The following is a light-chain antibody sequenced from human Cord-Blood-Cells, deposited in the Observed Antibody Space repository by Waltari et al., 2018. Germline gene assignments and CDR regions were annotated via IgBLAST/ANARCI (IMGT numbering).Light chain of an antibody. J-gene: IGLJ3*02. CDR2: ENN. CDR1: SSNIGNNY. CDR3: GTWDSSLSANWV. V-gene: IGLV1-51*02. Sequence: QSVLTQPPSVSAAPGQKVTISCSGSSSNIGNNYVSWYQQLPGTAPKLLIYENNKRPSGIPDRFSGSKSGTSATLGINGLQTGDEADYYCGTWDSSLSANWVFGGGTKLTVL.